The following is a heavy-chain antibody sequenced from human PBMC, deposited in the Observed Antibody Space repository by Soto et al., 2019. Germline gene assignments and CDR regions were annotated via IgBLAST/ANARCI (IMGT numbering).Heavy chain of an antibody. CDR1: GFSLSDYW. CDR3: ARGANGYYYFDY. CDR2: ITRDGSST. D-gene: IGHD5-18*01. Sequence: EVQLVESGGGLVQPGGSLRLSCAASGFSLSDYWMHWVRQAPGEGLVWLSRITRDGSSTNYADSVKGLFTIFRDNAKNTLYLQVNSLRGEDTAVYYCARGANGYYYFDYWGQGTLVTVSS. J-gene: IGHJ4*02. V-gene: IGHV3-74*01.